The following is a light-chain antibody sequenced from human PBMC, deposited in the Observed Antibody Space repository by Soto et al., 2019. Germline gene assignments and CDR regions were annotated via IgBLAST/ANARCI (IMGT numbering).Light chain of an antibody. Sequence: QSVLTQPPSVSGAPGQRVTISCTGSSSNIGAGYDVHWYQQLPGTAPKLLIYGNSNRPSGVPDRFSGSKSGTSASLAITGLRAEAGADSYCQSYDSSLSGWVFGAGTKLAVL. CDR3: QSYDSSLSGWV. CDR1: SSNIGAGYD. J-gene: IGLJ3*02. V-gene: IGLV1-40*01. CDR2: GNS.